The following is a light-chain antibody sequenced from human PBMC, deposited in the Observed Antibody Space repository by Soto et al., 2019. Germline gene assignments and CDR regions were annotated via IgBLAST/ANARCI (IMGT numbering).Light chain of an antibody. Sequence: DIKMTQSPSSLSPSVGDTVTITCRASQGISSYLAWYQQKPGKAPKLLIYAASTLQSGVPSRFSGSGSGTEFTLTISSLQPEDFATYSCQQLNSYPLTFGGGTKVDI. J-gene: IGKJ4*01. CDR1: QGISSY. CDR3: QQLNSYPLT. CDR2: AAS. V-gene: IGKV1-9*01.